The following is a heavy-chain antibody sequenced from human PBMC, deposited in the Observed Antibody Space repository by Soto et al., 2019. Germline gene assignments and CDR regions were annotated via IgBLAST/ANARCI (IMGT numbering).Heavy chain of an antibody. Sequence: AESLNISSEPSRYAFSSYLIGCVRRMPGHRMKWMGVIYPGTANTRSSPSFQGQVTISADKAISTAYLQWSRLKASDSATYYCARRYCPNSTNRPMGYGSAVWGKGTTVTGSS. J-gene: IGHJ6*04. CDR3: ARRYCPNSTNRPMGYGSAV. CDR2: IYPGTANT. CDR1: RYAFSSYL. V-gene: IGHV5-51*01. D-gene: IGHD2-8*01.